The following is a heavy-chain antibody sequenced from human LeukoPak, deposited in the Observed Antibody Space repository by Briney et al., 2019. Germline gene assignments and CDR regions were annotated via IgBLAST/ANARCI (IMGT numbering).Heavy chain of an antibody. CDR3: ARDYYDILTGFPQGAFDI. CDR1: GFTFDDYD. D-gene: IGHD3-9*01. J-gene: IGHJ3*02. Sequence: GGSLRLSCAASGFTFDDYDMNWVRQAPGKGLEWVSYISSSGSTIYYADSVKGRFTISRDNAKNSLYLQMNSLRAEDTAVYYCARDYYDILTGFPQGAFDIWGQGTMVTVSS. V-gene: IGHV3-48*03. CDR2: ISSSGSTI.